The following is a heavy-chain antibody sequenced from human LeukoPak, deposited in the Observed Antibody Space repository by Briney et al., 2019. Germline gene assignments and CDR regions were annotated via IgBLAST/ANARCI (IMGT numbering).Heavy chain of an antibody. D-gene: IGHD2-15*01. Sequence: ASVKVSCKASGYTFTSYGLSWVRQAPGQGLEWMGWISAYNGNTNYARKLQGRVTMTTDTSTSTAFMELRSLRSDDTAAYYCARYLGGSSAFDIWGQGTMVTVSS. V-gene: IGHV1-18*04. CDR2: ISAYNGNT. J-gene: IGHJ3*02. CDR3: ARYLGGSSAFDI. CDR1: GYTFTSYG.